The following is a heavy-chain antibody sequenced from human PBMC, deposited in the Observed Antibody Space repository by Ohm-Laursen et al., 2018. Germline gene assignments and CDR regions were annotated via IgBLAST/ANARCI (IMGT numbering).Heavy chain of an antibody. CDR2: ISYDGSNK. CDR1: GFTFSSYA. CDR3: AKPRYSSSWYFDY. D-gene: IGHD6-13*01. V-gene: IGHV3-30*18. Sequence: SLRLSCTASGFTFSSYAMSWVRQAPGKGLEWVAVISYDGSNKYYADSLKGRFTISRDNSKNTLYLQMNSLRAEDTAVYYCAKPRYSSSWYFDYWGQGTLVTVSS. J-gene: IGHJ4*02.